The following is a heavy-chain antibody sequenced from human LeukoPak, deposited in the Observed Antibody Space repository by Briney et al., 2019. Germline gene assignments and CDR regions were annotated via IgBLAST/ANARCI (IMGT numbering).Heavy chain of an antibody. CDR3: AKNPIPVAGTPYYFDY. V-gene: IGHV3-30*02. Sequence: PGGSLRLSCAASGFTFISYGMYWVRQAPGQGLEWVAFVEYDGSNKYYADSVKGRFTISRDNSKNTVYLQMNSLRAEDTAVYYCAKNPIPVAGTPYYFDYWGQGTLVTVSS. J-gene: IGHJ4*02. CDR2: VEYDGSNK. D-gene: IGHD6-19*01. CDR1: GFTFISYG.